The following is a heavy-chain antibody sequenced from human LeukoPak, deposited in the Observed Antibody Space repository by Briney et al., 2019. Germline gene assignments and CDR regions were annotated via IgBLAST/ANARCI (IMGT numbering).Heavy chain of an antibody. CDR1: GGTFSSYA. D-gene: IGHD3-22*01. Sequence: SVKVSCKASGGTFSSYAISWVRQAPGQGLEWMGGIIPIFGTANYAQKFQGRVMITADESTSTAYMELSSLRSEDTAVYYCARDQGTYYDSSWPHYYYYYGMDVWGQGTTVTVSS. J-gene: IGHJ6*02. CDR3: ARDQGTYYDSSWPHYYYYYGMDV. CDR2: IIPIFGTA. V-gene: IGHV1-69*13.